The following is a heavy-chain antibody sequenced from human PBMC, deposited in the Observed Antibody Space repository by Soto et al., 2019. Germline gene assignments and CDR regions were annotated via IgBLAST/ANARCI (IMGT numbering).Heavy chain of an antibody. D-gene: IGHD5-12*01. Sequence: PGGSLRLSCAASGFTFSSYGMHWVRQAPGKGLEWVAVIWYDGSNKYYADSVKGRFAISRDNSKNTLYLQMNSLRAEDTAVYYCARDTDGGMATINTYYYYGMDVWGQGTTVTVSS. CDR2: IWYDGSNK. CDR3: ARDTDGGMATINTYYYYGMDV. CDR1: GFTFSSYG. J-gene: IGHJ6*02. V-gene: IGHV3-33*01.